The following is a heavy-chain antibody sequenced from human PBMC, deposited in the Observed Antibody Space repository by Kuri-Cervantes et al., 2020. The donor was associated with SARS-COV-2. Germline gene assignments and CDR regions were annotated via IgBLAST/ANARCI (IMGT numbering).Heavy chain of an antibody. Sequence: ASVKVSCKASGYTFTSYAMHWVRQAPGQRLEWMGWIYAGNGNTKYSQKFQGRVTITRDTSASTAYMELSSLRSEDTAVYYCATNLYGDYPDYWGQGTLVTVSS. CDR3: ATNLYGDYPDY. V-gene: IGHV1-3*01. D-gene: IGHD4-17*01. J-gene: IGHJ4*02. CDR2: IYAGNGNT. CDR1: GYTFTSYA.